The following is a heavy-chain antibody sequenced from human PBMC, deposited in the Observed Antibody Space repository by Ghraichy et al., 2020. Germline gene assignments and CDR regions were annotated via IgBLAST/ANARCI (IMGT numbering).Heavy chain of an antibody. Sequence: LSLTCAASGFTFSSYWMHWVRQAPGKGLVWVSRINSDGSSTSYADSVKGRFTISRDNAKNTLYLQMNSLRAEDTAVYYCASEYYYDSSGYYYGIDYWSQGTLVTVSS. J-gene: IGHJ4*02. D-gene: IGHD3-22*01. CDR3: ASEYYYDSSGYYYGIDY. V-gene: IGHV3-74*01. CDR2: INSDGSST. CDR1: GFTFSSYW.